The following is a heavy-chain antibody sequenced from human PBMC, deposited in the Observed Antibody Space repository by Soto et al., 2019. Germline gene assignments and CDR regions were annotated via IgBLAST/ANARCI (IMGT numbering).Heavy chain of an antibody. CDR1: GFTFSMYW. Sequence: GGSLRLSCVVSGFTFSMYWMHWVRQVPGEGPFWVSRISDDGTTTNYADSVRGRFTISRDNSKNTLYLQMNNLKPDDTAIDDCTRRPRPDSSGTGTHGGQGTPVPVSS. J-gene: IGHJ4*02. CDR3: TRRPRPDSSGTGTH. V-gene: IGHV3-74*01. CDR2: ISDDGTTT. D-gene: IGHD3-10*01.